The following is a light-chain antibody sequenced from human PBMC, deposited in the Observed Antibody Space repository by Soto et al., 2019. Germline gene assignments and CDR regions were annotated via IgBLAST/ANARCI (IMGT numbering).Light chain of an antibody. CDR3: QQYNSHRT. CDR2: DAS. CDR1: QSISSW. J-gene: IGKJ1*01. Sequence: DIQMTQSPSTLSASVGARVTTTCRASQSISSWLAWYQQKPGKAPKLLIYDASSLESGVPSRFSGSESGTEFTLTISSLQPDDSATYYCQQYNSHRTFGQGTKVDIK. V-gene: IGKV1-5*01.